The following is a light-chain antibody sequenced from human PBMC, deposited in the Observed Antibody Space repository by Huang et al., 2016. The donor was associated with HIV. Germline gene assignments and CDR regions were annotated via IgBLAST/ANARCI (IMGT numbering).Light chain of an antibody. Sequence: EIMMTQSPATLSVSPGGRATLACRASQNVRNTLAWYQQKTGQAPRLLIYDTSTRASGIPARFSGSGSGTEFTLTISGLQSEDFAFYYCQQYDNWPPGLTFGGGTKIEI. V-gene: IGKV3D-15*01. CDR1: QNVRNT. CDR3: QQYDNWPPGLT. CDR2: DTS. J-gene: IGKJ4*01.